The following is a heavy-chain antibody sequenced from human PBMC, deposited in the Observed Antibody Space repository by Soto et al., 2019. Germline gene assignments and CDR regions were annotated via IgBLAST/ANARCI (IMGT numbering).Heavy chain of an antibody. CDR3: VRGRFPNWFDP. CDR1: GFTFSRYW. J-gene: IGHJ5*02. V-gene: IGHV3-74*01. CDR2: ISGDESTT. D-gene: IGHD3-3*01. Sequence: EVQLVESGGGLAQPGGSLRLSCAASGFTFSRYWMHWVRQAPGKGLVWLSRISGDESTTTYADSVKGRFTISRDNAKNTLFLQLNSLRAEDTAVYYCVRGRFPNWFDPWGQGTLVTVSS.